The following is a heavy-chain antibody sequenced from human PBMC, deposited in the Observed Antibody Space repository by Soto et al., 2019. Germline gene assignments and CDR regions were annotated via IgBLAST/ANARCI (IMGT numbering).Heavy chain of an antibody. V-gene: IGHV1-18*01. CDR1: GYTFTSYG. Sequence: QVQLVQSGAEVKKPGASVKVSCKASGYTFTSYGISWVRQAPGQGLEWMGWISAYNGNTNYAQKLQGRGTMTPDTSTSTAYMELRSLRSDDTSVYYCARSAPPSSIAARPDFDYWGQGTLVTVSS. CDR2: ISAYNGNT. D-gene: IGHD6-6*01. CDR3: ARSAPPSSIAARPDFDY. J-gene: IGHJ4*02.